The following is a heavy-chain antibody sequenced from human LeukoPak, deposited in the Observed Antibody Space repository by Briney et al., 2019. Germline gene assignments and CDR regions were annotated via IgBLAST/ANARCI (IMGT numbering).Heavy chain of an antibody. V-gene: IGHV4-38-2*02. D-gene: IGHD3-3*01. CDR2: IYHSGST. CDR1: GYSISSGYY. CDR3: ARVGNDFWSGYYGDSYYYFMDV. J-gene: IGHJ6*03. Sequence: SETLSLTCTVSGYSISSGYYWGWIRQPPGKGLEWIGSIYHSGSTYYNPSLKSRVTISVDTSKNQFSLKLTSATAADTAVYYCARVGNDFWSGYYGDSYYYFMDVWGKGTTVTVSS.